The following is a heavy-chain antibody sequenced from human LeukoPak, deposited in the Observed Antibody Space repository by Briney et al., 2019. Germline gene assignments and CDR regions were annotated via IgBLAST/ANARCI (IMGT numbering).Heavy chain of an antibody. D-gene: IGHD3-9*01. CDR2: IYGRGGN. V-gene: IGHV4-61*02. J-gene: IGHJ5*02. CDR1: GDSISSGSYY. Sequence: SETLSLTCTVSGDSISSGSYYWSWIRQPAGKGLEWIVRIYGRGGNNYNPSLKSRVTISVDTSKNQFSLKLSSVTAADTAVYYCARQAFGFVRYFDWSLTRPNWFDPWGQGTLVTVSS. CDR3: ARQAFGFVRYFDWSLTRPNWFDP.